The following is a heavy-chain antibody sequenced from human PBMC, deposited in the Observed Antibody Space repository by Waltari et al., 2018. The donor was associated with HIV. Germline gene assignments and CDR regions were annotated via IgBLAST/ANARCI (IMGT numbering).Heavy chain of an antibody. V-gene: IGHV5-51*01. CDR3: ARRGSYVYDPRGYSSDY. Sequence: EVQLVQSGAEVKKPGESLKISCKASGYSFTSYWIGWARQMPGKGLEWMGIIYPGDYDTRYSRSFQGQVTISADKSINTAYLQWNSLRASDTAMYYCARRGSYVYDPRGYSSDYWGQGTLVTVSS. J-gene: IGHJ4*02. CDR1: GYSFTSYW. CDR2: IYPGDYDT. D-gene: IGHD3-22*01.